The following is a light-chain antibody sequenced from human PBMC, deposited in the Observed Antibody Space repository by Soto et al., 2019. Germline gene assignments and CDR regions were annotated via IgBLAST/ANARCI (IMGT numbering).Light chain of an antibody. J-gene: IGLJ2*01. CDR2: DVF. V-gene: IGLV2-8*01. CDR3: TSFAGMNNFVI. Sequence: QSALTQPPSASGSPGQSVTISCTGTNRDVGGYNYVSWYQQNPGRAPKLIIYDVFKRPSGVPERFSGSKSGNTASLTVSGLQAEDEADYYCTSFAGMNNFVIFGGGTKLTVL. CDR1: NRDVGGYNY.